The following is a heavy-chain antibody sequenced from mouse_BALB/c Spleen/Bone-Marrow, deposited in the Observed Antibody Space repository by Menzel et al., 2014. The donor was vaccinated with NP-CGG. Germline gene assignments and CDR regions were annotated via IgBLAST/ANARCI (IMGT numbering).Heavy chain of an antibody. CDR2: IHPNSGNT. D-gene: IGHD2-14*01. CDR3: SMHHRYAYYFDY. V-gene: IGHV1S130*01. J-gene: IGHJ2*01. Sequence: VQLQQSGSVLVRPGASVKLSCTASGYTFTNSWMHWAKQRPGQGLEWIGEIHPNSGNTNYNENFEGKATLTVDTSSTTAYVDLSSLTSEDSAAYYCSMHHRYAYYFDYWGQGTALTVSS. CDR1: GYTFTNSW.